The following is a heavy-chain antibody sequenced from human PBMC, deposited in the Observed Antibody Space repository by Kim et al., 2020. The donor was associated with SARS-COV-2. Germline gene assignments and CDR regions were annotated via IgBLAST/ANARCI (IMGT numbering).Heavy chain of an antibody. CDR1: GYTLTELS. V-gene: IGHV1-24*01. Sequence: ASVKVSCKVSGYTLTELSMHWVRQAPGKGLEWMGGFDPEDGETIYAQKFQGRVTMTEDTSTDTAYMELSSLRSEDTAVYYCATDRLVRETNAFDIWGQGTMVTVSS. J-gene: IGHJ3*02. D-gene: IGHD3-10*01. CDR2: FDPEDGET. CDR3: ATDRLVRETNAFDI.